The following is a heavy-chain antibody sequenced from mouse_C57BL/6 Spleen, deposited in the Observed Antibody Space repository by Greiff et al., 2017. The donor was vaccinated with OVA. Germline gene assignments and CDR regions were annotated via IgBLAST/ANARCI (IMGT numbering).Heavy chain of an antibody. CDR2: IYPGSGST. CDR3: ARYEIYYGNWKNCDY. D-gene: IGHD2-1*01. CDR1: GYTFTSYW. J-gene: IGHJ2*01. V-gene: IGHV1-55*01. Sequence: QVQLQQPGAELVKPGASVKMSCKASGYTFTSYWITWVKQRPGQGLEWIGDIYPGSGSTNYNEKFKSKATLTVDTSSSTAYMQLSSLTSEDSAVYYCARYEIYYGNWKNCDYWGQGTTLTVSS.